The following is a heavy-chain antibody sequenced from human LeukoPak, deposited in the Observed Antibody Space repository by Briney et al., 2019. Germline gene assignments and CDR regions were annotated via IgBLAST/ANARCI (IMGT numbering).Heavy chain of an antibody. CDR3: ARVGYGYSDY. CDR1: GGTFSNDS. CDR2: ITPIFDTP. V-gene: IGHV1-69*13. D-gene: IGHD5-18*01. J-gene: IGHJ4*02. Sequence: EASVKVSCKVSGGTFSNDSITWVRQAPGQGLEWVGGITPIFDTPNYAPKLQGRLAINADGSTSTVYMELRSLRSEDTAVYFCARVGYGYSDYWGQGTLVTVSS.